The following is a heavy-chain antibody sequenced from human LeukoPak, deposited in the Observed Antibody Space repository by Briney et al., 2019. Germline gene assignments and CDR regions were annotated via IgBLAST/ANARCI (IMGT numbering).Heavy chain of an antibody. CDR3: AREIGTGSYCNVYYYGMDV. CDR2: ISYDGSNK. CDR1: GFTFSSYA. V-gene: IGHV3-30*04. D-gene: IGHD3-10*01. J-gene: IGHJ6*04. Sequence: LPGGSLRLSCAASGFTFSSYAMHWVRQAPGKGLEWVAVISYDGSNKYYADSVKGRFTISRDNSKNTLYLQMNSLRAEDTAVYYCAREIGTGSYCNVYYYGMDVWGKGTTVTVSS.